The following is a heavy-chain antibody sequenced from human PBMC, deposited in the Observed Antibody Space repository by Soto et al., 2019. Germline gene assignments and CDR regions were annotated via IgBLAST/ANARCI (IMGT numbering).Heavy chain of an antibody. CDR3: GFGRFPSPVFDI. CDR2: IYYSGST. J-gene: IGHJ3*02. V-gene: IGHV4-31*03. D-gene: IGHD3-10*01. CDR1: GGSISSGGYY. Sequence: SENLSLTCTVSGGSISSGGYYWSWIRQHPGKGLEWIGYIYYSGSTYYNPSLKSRVTISVDTSKNQFSLKLSSVTAADTAVYYCGFGRFPSPVFDIWGQGTMVT.